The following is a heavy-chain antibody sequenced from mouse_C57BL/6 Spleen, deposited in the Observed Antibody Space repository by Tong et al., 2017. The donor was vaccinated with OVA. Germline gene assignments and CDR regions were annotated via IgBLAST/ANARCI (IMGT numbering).Heavy chain of an antibody. CDR2: ISSGGSYT. J-gene: IGHJ3*01. V-gene: IGHV5-6*01. CDR1: GFTFSSYG. Sequence: EVQLQESGGDLVKPGGSLKLSCAASGFTFSSYGMSWVRQTPDKRLEWVATISSGGSYTYYPDSVKGRFTISRDNAKKTLYLQMSSLKSEDTAMYYCARHGRRGFAYWGQGTLVTVSA. CDR3: ARHGRRGFAY.